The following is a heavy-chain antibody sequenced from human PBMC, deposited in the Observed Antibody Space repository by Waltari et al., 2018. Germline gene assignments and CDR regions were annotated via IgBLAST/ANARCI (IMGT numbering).Heavy chain of an antibody. D-gene: IGHD3-22*01. CDR2: IIPILGIA. Sequence: KVSCKASGGTFSSYAISWVRQAPGQGLEWMGGIIPILGIANYAQKFQVRVTITADESTSTAYMELSSLRSEDTAVYYCARMYYDSSGYHAFDIWGQGTMVTVSS. J-gene: IGHJ3*02. CDR3: ARMYYDSSGYHAFDI. CDR1: GGTFSSYA. V-gene: IGHV1-69*10.